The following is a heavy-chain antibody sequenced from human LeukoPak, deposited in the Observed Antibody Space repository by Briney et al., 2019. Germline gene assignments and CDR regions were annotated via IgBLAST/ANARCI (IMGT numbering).Heavy chain of an antibody. J-gene: IGHJ4*02. CDR1: GFTFSDYY. Sequence: PGGSLRLPCAASGFTFSDYYMSWIRQAPGKGLEWVSYISSSGSTIYYADSVKGRFTISRDNAKNTLYLQMNSLRAEDTAVYYCASGYGSGSYNPHYWGQGTLVTVSS. V-gene: IGHV3-11*04. CDR2: ISSSGSTI. CDR3: ASGYGSGSYNPHY. D-gene: IGHD3-10*01.